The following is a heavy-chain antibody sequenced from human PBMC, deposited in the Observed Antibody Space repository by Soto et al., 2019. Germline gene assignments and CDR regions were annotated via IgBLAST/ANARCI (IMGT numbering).Heavy chain of an antibody. CDR1: GGTFSSYA. D-gene: IGHD3-22*01. J-gene: IGHJ5*02. Sequence: VASVKVSCKASGGTFSSYAISWVRQAPGQGLEWMGGIIPIFGTANYAQKFQGRVTITADESTSTAYMELSSLRSEDTAVYYCARHYYDSSGYDHWGQGTLVTVSS. V-gene: IGHV1-69*13. CDR2: IIPIFGTA. CDR3: ARHYYDSSGYDH.